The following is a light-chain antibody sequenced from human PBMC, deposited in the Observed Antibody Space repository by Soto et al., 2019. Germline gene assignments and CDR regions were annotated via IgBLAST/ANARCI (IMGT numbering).Light chain of an antibody. CDR3: QVWDSNTVVV. CDR2: RDS. J-gene: IGLJ2*01. CDR1: NIGSKN. Sequence: SYELTQPLSVSVALGQTARITCGGNNIGSKNVHWYQQRPGQAPVLLIYRDSNRPSGIPERFSGSNSGNTATLTISRAQAGDEADYSCQVWDSNTVVVFGGGTQLTVL. V-gene: IGLV3-9*01.